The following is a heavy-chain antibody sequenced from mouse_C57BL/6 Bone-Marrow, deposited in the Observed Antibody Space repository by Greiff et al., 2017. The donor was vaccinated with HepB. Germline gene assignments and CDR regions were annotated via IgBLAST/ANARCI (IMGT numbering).Heavy chain of an antibody. D-gene: IGHD2-1*01. V-gene: IGHV5-17*01. Sequence: EVNVVESGGGLVKPGGSLKLSCAASGFTFSDYGMHWVRQAPEKGLEWVAYISSGSSTIYYADTVKGRFTISRDNAKNTLFLQMTSLRSEDTAMYYCARHGNPYFDYWGQGTTLTVSS. CDR2: ISSGSSTI. J-gene: IGHJ2*01. CDR3: ARHGNPYFDY. CDR1: GFTFSDYG.